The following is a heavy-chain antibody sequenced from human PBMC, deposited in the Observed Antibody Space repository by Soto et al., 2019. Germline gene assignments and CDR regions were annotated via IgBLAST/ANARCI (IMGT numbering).Heavy chain of an antibody. Sequence: QVQLVESGGGVVQPGRSLRLSCAASGFTFSSYGMHWVRQAPGKGLEWVAVISYDGSNKYYADSVKGRFTISRDNSKNTLYLQMNSRRAEDTAVYDCATDKGIAGATTHHWGQGTLVTVSS. V-gene: IGHV3-30*03. D-gene: IGHD1-26*01. J-gene: IGHJ4*02. CDR3: ATDKGIAGATTHH. CDR1: GFTFSSYG. CDR2: ISYDGSNK.